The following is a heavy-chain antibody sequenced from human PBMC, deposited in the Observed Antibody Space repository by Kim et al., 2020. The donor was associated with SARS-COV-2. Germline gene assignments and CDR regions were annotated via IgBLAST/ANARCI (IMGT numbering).Heavy chain of an antibody. CDR1: GYTFTTYA. CDR2: ISAGNDNT. V-gene: IGHV1-3*01. Sequence: ASVKVSCKASGYTFTTYAMHWVRQAPGQRPQWVGWISAGNDNTRYLEKLQGRITITRDTSACTVYMDLSRLTSEDTAVYYCARAPGSYAYFDSWGQGTLVAVSS. J-gene: IGHJ4*02. D-gene: IGHD1-26*01. CDR3: ARAPGSYAYFDS.